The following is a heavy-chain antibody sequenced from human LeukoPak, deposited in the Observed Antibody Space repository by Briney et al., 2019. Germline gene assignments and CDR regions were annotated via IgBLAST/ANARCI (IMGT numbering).Heavy chain of an antibody. CDR2: IWYDGSNK. D-gene: IGHD4-17*01. CDR3: ARENGDEYYFDY. CDR1: GFTFSSYG. V-gene: IGHV3-33*01. J-gene: IGHJ4*02. Sequence: GGSLRLSCAASGFTFSSYGMHWVRQAPGEGLEWVAVIWYDGSNKYYADSVKGRFTISRDNSKNTLYLQMNSLRAEDTAVYYCARENGDEYYFDYWGQGTLVTVSS.